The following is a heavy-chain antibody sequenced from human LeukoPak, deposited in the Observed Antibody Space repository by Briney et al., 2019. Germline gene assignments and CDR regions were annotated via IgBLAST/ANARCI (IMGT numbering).Heavy chain of an antibody. J-gene: IGHJ6*03. Sequence: SGGSLRLSCAASGFTFSSYELNWVRQAPGKGLGCVSYISSSGSTIYYADSVKGRFTISRDNAKNSLYLQMISLRAEDTAVYYCARAPGGGCWYYYYYMDVWGKGTTVTVSS. V-gene: IGHV3-48*03. CDR3: ARAPGGGCWYYYYYMDV. D-gene: IGHD2-15*01. CDR2: ISSSGSTI. CDR1: GFTFSSYE.